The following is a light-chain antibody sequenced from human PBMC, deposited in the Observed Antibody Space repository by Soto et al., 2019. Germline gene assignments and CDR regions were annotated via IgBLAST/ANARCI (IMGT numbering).Light chain of an antibody. Sequence: DIQMTQSPSPLSASVGDRVTITCRASQNINYWLAWYQHKPGKAPKLLIYDASSLESGVPSRFSGSGFGTEFTLTISSPQPEDFATYYCQQYHGYSTFGQGTKLEIK. CDR3: QQYHGYST. J-gene: IGKJ2*01. CDR2: DAS. V-gene: IGKV1-5*01. CDR1: QNINYW.